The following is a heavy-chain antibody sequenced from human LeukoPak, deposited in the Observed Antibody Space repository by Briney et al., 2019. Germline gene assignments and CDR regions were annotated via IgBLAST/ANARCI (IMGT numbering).Heavy chain of an antibody. D-gene: IGHD6-13*01. V-gene: IGHV3-48*04. CDR2: ISSSSSTI. CDR3: ARGVAAGRSKSYYFEY. Sequence: GGFLRLSCTASGFAFDTYWMSWVRQAPGKGLEWVSYISSSSSTIYYADSVKGRFTISRDNAKNSLYLQMNSLRAEDTAVYHCARGVAAGRSKSYYFEYWGQGTLVTVSS. CDR1: GFAFDTYW. J-gene: IGHJ4*02.